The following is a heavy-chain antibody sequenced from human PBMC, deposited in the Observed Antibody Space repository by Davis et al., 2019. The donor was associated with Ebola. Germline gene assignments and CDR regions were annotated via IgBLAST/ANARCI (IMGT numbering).Heavy chain of an antibody. CDR3: ARSSTTFDFDY. D-gene: IGHD3-10*02. CDR2: IHYRGTT. CDR1: GGSISSSSYY. J-gene: IGHJ4*02. Sequence: MPSETLSLTCTVSGGSISSSSYYWGWIRQPPGKGLEWIGSIHYRGTTYYNPSLKSRVTISVDTSKNQFSLNLSSVTAADTAVYYCARSSTTFDFDYWGQGTLATVPS. V-gene: IGHV4-39*01.